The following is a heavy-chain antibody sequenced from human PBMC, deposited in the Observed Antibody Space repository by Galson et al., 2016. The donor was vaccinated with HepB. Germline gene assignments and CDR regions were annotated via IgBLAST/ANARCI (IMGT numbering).Heavy chain of an antibody. J-gene: IGHJ4*02. CDR3: SGHGGGSA. Sequence: SLRLSCAVSGFTLVGNGSSWVRQAPGKGLEWVSDIVRGGNTFYADSVKGRFTISKDISKNTLYLQMNSLRVEDTAIYYCSGHGGGSAWGQGTLVTVSS. D-gene: IGHD1-26*01. V-gene: IGHV3-23*01. CDR2: IVRGGNT. CDR1: GFTLVGNG.